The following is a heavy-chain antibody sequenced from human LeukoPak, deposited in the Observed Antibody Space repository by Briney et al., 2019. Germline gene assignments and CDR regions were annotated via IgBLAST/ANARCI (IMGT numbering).Heavy chain of an antibody. CDR3: ARDGAELGDDDAFDI. CDR2: ISSSSSTV. J-gene: IGHJ3*02. Sequence: GGSLRLSCAASGFTFSNYAMNWVRQAPGKGLEWVSYISSSSSTVYYADSVKGRFTISRDNAKNALYLQMSSLRDEDKAVYYCARDGAELGDDDAFDIWGQGTMVTVSS. V-gene: IGHV3-48*02. CDR1: GFTFSNYA. D-gene: IGHD7-27*01.